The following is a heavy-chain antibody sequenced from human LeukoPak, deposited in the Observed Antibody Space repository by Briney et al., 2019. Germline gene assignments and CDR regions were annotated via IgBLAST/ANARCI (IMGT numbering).Heavy chain of an antibody. CDR2: INSDGNIT. J-gene: IGHJ4*02. CDR3: ARELSGSSSRHFDY. Sequence: GGSLRLPCAASGFTFSNYWMHWVRQAPGKGPVWVSRINSDGNITTYADSVKGRFTISRDNAKNALYLQMNSLRAEDTAVYYCARELSGSSSRHFDYWGQGTLVTVSS. D-gene: IGHD6-13*01. CDR1: GFTFSNYW. V-gene: IGHV3-74*01.